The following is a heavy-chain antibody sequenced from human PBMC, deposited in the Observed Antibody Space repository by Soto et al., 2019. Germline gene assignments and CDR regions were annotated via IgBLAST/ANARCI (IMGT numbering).Heavy chain of an antibody. CDR3: TTGLASPLAPYYDFWSGYYSSHQVHY. Sequence: GGSLRLSCAASGFTFSNAWMNWVRQAPGKGLEWVGRIKSKTDGGTTDYAAPVKGRFTISRDDSKNTLYLQMNSLKTEDTAVYYCTTGLASPLAPYYDFWSGYYSSHQVHYWGQGTLVTVSS. V-gene: IGHV3-15*07. CDR1: GFTFSNAW. J-gene: IGHJ4*02. D-gene: IGHD3-3*01. CDR2: IKSKTDGGTT.